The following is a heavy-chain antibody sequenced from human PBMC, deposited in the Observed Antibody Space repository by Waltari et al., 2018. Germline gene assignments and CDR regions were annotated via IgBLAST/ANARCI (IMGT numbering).Heavy chain of an antibody. CDR1: GGSISSYY. Sequence: VQLQESGPGLVNPSETLSLTCTVSGGSISSYYWSWIRQPPGQGLEWLGYIYYSGSTNYKPSRKSRVTISVDTSKNQCSLKLSSVTAADTAVYYWAHTAYYSGSYYFDYWGQGTLVTVSS. V-gene: IGHV4-59*01. D-gene: IGHD1-26*01. CDR3: AHTAYYSGSYYFDY. J-gene: IGHJ4*02. CDR2: IYYSGST.